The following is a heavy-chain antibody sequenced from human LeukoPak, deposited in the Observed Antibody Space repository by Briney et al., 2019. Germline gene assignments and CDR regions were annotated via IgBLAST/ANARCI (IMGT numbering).Heavy chain of an antibody. D-gene: IGHD1-26*01. CDR1: GFTFSSYG. CDR3: AKHPGDFTGIVNYYYMDV. Sequence: GGSLRLSCAASGFTFSSYGMHWVRQAAGKGLEWVAVISYDGSNKYYADSVKGRFTISRDNSKNTLYLQMNSLRAEDTAVYYCAKHPGDFTGIVNYYYMDVWGKGTTVTVSS. J-gene: IGHJ6*03. CDR2: ISYDGSNK. V-gene: IGHV3-30*18.